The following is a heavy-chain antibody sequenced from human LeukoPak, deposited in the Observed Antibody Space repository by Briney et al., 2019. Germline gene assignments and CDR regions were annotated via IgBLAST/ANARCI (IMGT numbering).Heavy chain of an antibody. CDR2: IGTTGDT. D-gene: IGHD3-9*01. CDR3: ARVKGGNSDWSRDAFDI. V-gene: IGHV3-13*04. Sequence: GGSLRLSCAVSGFIFSSYDFHWVRQPTGKGLEWVSAIGTTGDTYYSDSVKGRFTISRENAKSSLYLQMNSLRVGDTAVYFCARVKGGNSDWSRDAFDIWGQGTMVAVSS. J-gene: IGHJ3*02. CDR1: GFIFSSYD.